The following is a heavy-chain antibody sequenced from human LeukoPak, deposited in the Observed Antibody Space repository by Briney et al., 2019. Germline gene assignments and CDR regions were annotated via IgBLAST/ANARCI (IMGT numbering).Heavy chain of an antibody. Sequence: SGGSLRLSCAASGFTFINYWMHGVRQAPGKGLVWVSRINSDGSSTSYADSVKGRFTIPRDNATNTLYLQMNSLRAEDTAVYYCARVSGDYWAIDYWGQGTLVTVSS. D-gene: IGHD4-17*01. CDR3: ARVSGDYWAIDY. CDR2: INSDGSST. CDR1: GFTFINYW. J-gene: IGHJ4*02. V-gene: IGHV3-74*01.